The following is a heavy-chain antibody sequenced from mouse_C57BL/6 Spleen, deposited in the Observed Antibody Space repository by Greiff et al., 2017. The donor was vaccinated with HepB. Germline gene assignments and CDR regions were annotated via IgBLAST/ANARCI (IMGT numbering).Heavy chain of an antibody. CDR2: IYPGDGDT. Sequence: VQLQQSGAELVKPGASVKISCKASGYAFSSYWMNWVKQRPGKGLEWIGQIYPGDGDTNYNGKFKGKATLTADKSSSTAYMQLSSLTSEDSAVYFCARSYDGYYEGFAYWGQGTLVTVSA. D-gene: IGHD2-3*01. CDR3: ARSYDGYYEGFAY. J-gene: IGHJ3*01. V-gene: IGHV1-80*01. CDR1: GYAFSSYW.